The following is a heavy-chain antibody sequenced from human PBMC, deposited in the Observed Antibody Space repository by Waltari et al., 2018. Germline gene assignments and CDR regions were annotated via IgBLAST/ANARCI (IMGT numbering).Heavy chain of an antibody. J-gene: IGHJ6*02. CDR2: ISYDGSNK. CDR3: ARGTYGDYLHYYYGMDV. CDR1: GFTFSSYA. Sequence: QVQLVESGGGVVQPGRSLRLSCAASGFTFSSYAMHWVRQAPGKGLEWVAVISYDGSNKYYADSVKGRVTISRDNSKNTLYLQMNSLRAEDTAVYYCARGTYGDYLHYYYGMDVWGQGTTVTVSS. V-gene: IGHV3-30-3*01. D-gene: IGHD4-17*01.